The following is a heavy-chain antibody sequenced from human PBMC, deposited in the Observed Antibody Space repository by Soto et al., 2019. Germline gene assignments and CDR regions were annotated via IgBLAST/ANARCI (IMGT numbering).Heavy chain of an antibody. Sequence: WGSLRLSCAASGFTFGSYAMSWVRQAPGKGLEWVSAISGSGGSTYYADSVKGRFTISRDNSKNTLYLQMNSLRAEDTAVYYCAKDDIVARVRLSGWGQGTLVTVSS. CDR1: GFTFGSYA. J-gene: IGHJ4*02. CDR3: AKDDIVARVRLSG. CDR2: ISGSGGST. D-gene: IGHD5-12*01. V-gene: IGHV3-23*01.